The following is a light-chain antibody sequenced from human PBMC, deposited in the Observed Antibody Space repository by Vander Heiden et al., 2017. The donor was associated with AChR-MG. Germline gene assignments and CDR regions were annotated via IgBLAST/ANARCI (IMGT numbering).Light chain of an antibody. J-gene: IGLJ2*01. Sequence: QSALTQPRSVSGSPGQSVTISCTGTSSDVGGYNYGSWYQQHPGKALKLMIYDVSKRPSEVPDRFSGSKSGNTASLTISELQAEDEADYYCCSYAGSYTVVFGGGTKLTVL. CDR2: DVS. CDR1: SSDVGGYNY. V-gene: IGLV2-11*01. CDR3: CSYAGSYTVV.